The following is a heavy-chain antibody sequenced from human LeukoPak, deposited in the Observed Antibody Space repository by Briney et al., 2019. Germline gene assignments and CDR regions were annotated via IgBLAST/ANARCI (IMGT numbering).Heavy chain of an antibody. D-gene: IGHD1-26*01. J-gene: IGHJ4*02. CDR2: IYSGGST. V-gene: IGHV3-53*01. CDR3: ASMGASPLV. Sequence: PGGSLRLSCAASGFTFSDYYMSWIRQAPGKGLEWVSVIYSGGSTYYADSVKGRFTISRDNSKNTLYLQMNRLRAEDTAVYYCASMGASPLVGGQGSLVTVSS. CDR1: GFTFSDYY.